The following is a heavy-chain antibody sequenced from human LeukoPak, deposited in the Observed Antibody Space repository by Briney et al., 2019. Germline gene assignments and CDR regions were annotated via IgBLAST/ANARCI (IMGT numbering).Heavy chain of an antibody. V-gene: IGHV4-59*01. J-gene: IGHJ4*02. Sequence: SETLSLTCTVSGGSISSYYWSWIRQPPGKGLEWIGYIYYSGSTNYNPSLKSRVTISVDTSKNQFSQKLSSVTAADTAVYYCARDSYDYVWGSYQHFDYWGQGTLVTVSS. D-gene: IGHD3-16*02. CDR1: GGSISSYY. CDR3: ARDSYDYVWGSYQHFDY. CDR2: IYYSGST.